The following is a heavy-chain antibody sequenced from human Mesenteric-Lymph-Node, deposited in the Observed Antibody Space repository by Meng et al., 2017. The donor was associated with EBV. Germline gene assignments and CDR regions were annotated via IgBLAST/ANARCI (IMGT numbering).Heavy chain of an antibody. CDR2: TYDRSKWYN. V-gene: IGHV6-1*01. J-gene: IGHJ2*01. Sequence: QVQLQQSGPGLVKPSXTLSLTCVISGDSVSSSSAAWTWIRQSPSRGLEWLGRTYDRSKWYNDYAVFVKSRITINPDTSKNQFSLQLNSVTPEDTAVYYCARGATSVFDLWGRGTLVTVSS. CDR1: GDSVSSSSAA. CDR3: ARGATSVFDL.